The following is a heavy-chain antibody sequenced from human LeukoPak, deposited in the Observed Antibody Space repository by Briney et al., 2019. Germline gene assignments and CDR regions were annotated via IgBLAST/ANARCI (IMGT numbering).Heavy chain of an antibody. J-gene: IGHJ4*02. CDR2: IIPIFGTA. CDR3: AREHVWGSYRSYFDY. V-gene: IGHV1-69*13. D-gene: IGHD3-16*02. CDR1: GGTFSSYA. Sequence: SVKVSCKASGGTFSSYAISWVRQAPGQGLEWMGGIIPIFGTANYAQKFQGRVTITADESTSTAYMELSSLRSEDTAVYYCAREHVWGSYRSYFDYWGQGTLVTASS.